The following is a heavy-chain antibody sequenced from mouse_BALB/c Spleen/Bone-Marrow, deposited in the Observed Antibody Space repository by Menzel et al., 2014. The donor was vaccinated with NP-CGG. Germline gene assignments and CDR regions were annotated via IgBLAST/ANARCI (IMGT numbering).Heavy chain of an antibody. CDR2: IWSGGST. J-gene: IGHJ4*01. CDR1: GFSLTSYG. Sequence: QVQLQQSGPGLVQPSQSLSITCTVSGFSLTSYGVHWVRQSPGKGLEWLGVIWSGGSTDYNAAFISRLSISKDNSKSQVFFNMNSLQANDTAIYYCASTTALYYYAMDYWGQGTSVTVSS. D-gene: IGHD1-2*01. CDR3: ASTTALYYYAMDY. V-gene: IGHV2-2*02.